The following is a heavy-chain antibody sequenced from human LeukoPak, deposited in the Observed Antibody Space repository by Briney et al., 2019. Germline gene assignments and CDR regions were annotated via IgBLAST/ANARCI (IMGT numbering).Heavy chain of an antibody. Sequence: GRSLRLSCAASGFTFSRYGMHWVRQAPGKGLEWVAVLWYDGSNKDYADSVKGRFTISRDNSKNTLYLQMNSLRAEDTAVYYCARAANAFDIWGQGTMVTVSS. D-gene: IGHD2-15*01. CDR2: LWYDGSNK. J-gene: IGHJ3*02. V-gene: IGHV3-33*01. CDR1: GFTFSRYG. CDR3: ARAANAFDI.